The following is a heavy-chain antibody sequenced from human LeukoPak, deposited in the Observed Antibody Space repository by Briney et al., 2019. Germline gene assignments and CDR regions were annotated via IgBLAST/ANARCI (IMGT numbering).Heavy chain of an antibody. CDR2: ISDSGNTI. V-gene: IGHV3-11*01. Sequence: AGGSLRLSCAASGFTFSNYYITWIRQAPGKGLQWISFISDSGNTIYYADSVEGRFTISRDNAKNSLYLQMHSLRAEDTAMYYCARSTLPGRSGRTEFFQHWGQGTLVTVSS. CDR1: GFTFSNYY. CDR3: ARSTLPGRSGRTEFFQH. J-gene: IGHJ1*01. D-gene: IGHD6-19*01.